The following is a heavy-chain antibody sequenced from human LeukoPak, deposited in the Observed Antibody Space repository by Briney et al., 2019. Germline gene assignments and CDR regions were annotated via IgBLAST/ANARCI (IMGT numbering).Heavy chain of an antibody. J-gene: IGHJ4*02. CDR3: ARGRSSGWYGDY. D-gene: IGHD6-19*01. V-gene: IGHV4-34*01. Sequence: SETLSLTCAVYGGSFSGYYWSWIRQSPGKGLEWIGEINHSGSTNYNPSLKSRVTISVDTSKNQFSLKLSSVTAADTAVYYCARGRSSGWYGDYWGQGTLVTVSS. CDR1: GGSFSGYY. CDR2: INHSGST.